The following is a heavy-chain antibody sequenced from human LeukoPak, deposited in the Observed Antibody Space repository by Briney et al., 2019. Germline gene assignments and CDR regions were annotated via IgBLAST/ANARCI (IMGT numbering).Heavy chain of an antibody. CDR2: ISYDGSNK. D-gene: IGHD5-24*01. CDR1: GFTFSSYG. Sequence: GGSLRLSCAASGFTFSSYGMHWGRQAPGKGLEWVAVISYDGSNKYYADSVKGRFTISRDNSKNTLYLQMNSLRAEDTAVYYCARDGKDGYNFSTDFDYWGQGTLVTVSS. J-gene: IGHJ4*02. V-gene: IGHV3-30*03. CDR3: ARDGKDGYNFSTDFDY.